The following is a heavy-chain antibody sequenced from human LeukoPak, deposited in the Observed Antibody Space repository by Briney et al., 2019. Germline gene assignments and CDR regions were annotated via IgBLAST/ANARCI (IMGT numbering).Heavy chain of an antibody. J-gene: IGHJ3*02. V-gene: IGHV3-23*01. Sequence: GGSLRLSCAASGLTFSSYAMSWVRQAPGKGLEWVSAISGSGTGTYYTDSVKGRFTISRDNSKITLFLQMNSLRVEDTAVYYCAKGGVSSVYHAFDIWGQGTMVTVSS. CDR2: ISGSGTGT. CDR3: AKGGVSSVYHAFDI. CDR1: GLTFSSYA. D-gene: IGHD2-8*01.